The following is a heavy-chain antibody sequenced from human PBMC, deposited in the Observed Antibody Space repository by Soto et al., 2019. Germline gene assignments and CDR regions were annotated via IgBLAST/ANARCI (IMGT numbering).Heavy chain of an antibody. CDR1: GFTFTSSA. CDR2: IVVGSGNT. J-gene: IGHJ3*02. V-gene: IGHV1-58*01. CDR3: AAGERIVVVPAASDAFDI. Sequence: VASVKVSCKASGFTFTSSAVQWVRQARGQRLEWIGWIVVGSGNTNYAQKFQERVTITRDMSTSTAYMELSSLRSEDTAVYYCAAGERIVVVPAASDAFDIWGQGTMVTVSS. D-gene: IGHD2-2*01.